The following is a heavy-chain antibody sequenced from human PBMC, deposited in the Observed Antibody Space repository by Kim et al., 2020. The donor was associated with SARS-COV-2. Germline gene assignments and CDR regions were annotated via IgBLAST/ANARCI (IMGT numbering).Heavy chain of an antibody. CDR2: SSNNAHSYTS. Sequence: GGSLRLSCAASGLSFSDQCMDWVRQAPGKGLEWVCRSSNNAHSYTSAYAASVRCTFTIASDDSKNSLFLHMISLRTEGMAVYYCTSGYRRFEYLGQGTLVTVS. CDR3: TSGYRRFEY. J-gene: IGHJ4*02. D-gene: IGHD3-22*01. V-gene: IGHV3-72*01. CDR1: GLSFSDQC.